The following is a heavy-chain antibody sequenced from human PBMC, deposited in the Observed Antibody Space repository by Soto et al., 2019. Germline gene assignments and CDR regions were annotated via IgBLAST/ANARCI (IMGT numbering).Heavy chain of an antibody. CDR2: IIPIFGTA. V-gene: IGHV1-69*06. CDR1: GGTFSSYA. D-gene: IGHD6-13*01. J-gene: IGHJ4*02. Sequence: QVQLVQSGAEVKKPGSSVKVSCKASGGTFSSYAISWVRQAPGQGLEWMGGIIPIFGTANYAQKFQGRVTITADKSTSTAYMELSSLRSEDTAMYYCARCSWDSSSWVRPGGWYTYYFDYWGQGTLVTVSS. CDR3: ARCSWDSSSWVRPGGWYTYYFDY.